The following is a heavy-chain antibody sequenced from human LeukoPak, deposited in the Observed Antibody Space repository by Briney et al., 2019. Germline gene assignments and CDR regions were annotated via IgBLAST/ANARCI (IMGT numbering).Heavy chain of an antibody. CDR3: ARGVGYYHDSSDFDY. J-gene: IGHJ4*02. D-gene: IGHD3-22*01. V-gene: IGHV4-34*01. CDR2: INHSGST. CDR1: GGSFSGYY. Sequence: SETLSLTCAVYGGSFSGYYWSWIRQPPGKGLEWIGEINHSGSTNYNPSLKSRVTISVDTSKNQFSPKLSSVTAADTAVYYCARGVGYYHDSSDFDYWGQGTLVTVSS.